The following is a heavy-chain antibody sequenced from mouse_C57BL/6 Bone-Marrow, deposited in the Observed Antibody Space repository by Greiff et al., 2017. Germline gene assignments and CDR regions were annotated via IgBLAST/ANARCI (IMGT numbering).Heavy chain of an antibody. J-gene: IGHJ1*03. CDR2: INYDGSST. CDR3: ARDQGYYYGSPYWYFDV. D-gene: IGHD1-1*01. Sequence: EVQLVESEGGLVQPGSSMKLSCTASGFTFSDYYMAWVRQVPEKGLEWVANINYDGSSTYYLDSLKSRFIISRDNAKNILYLQMSSLKSEDTATYYCARDQGYYYGSPYWYFDVWGTGTTVTVSS. CDR1: GFTFSDYY. V-gene: IGHV5-16*01.